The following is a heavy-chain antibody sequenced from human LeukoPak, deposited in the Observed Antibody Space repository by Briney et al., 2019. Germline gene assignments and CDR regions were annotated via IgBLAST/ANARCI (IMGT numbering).Heavy chain of an antibody. V-gene: IGHV1-2*02. CDR2: INPNSGGT. J-gene: IGHJ4*02. CDR1: GYTFTGYY. CDR3: ARDRLPFYYYDSSGYYQPFDY. Sequence: ASVKVSCKASGYTFTGYYMHWVRQAPGQGLEWMGWINPNSGGTNYAQKFQGRVTMTRDTSISTAYMELSRLRSDDTAVYYCARDRLPFYYYDSSGYYQPFDYWGQGTLVTVSS. D-gene: IGHD3-22*01.